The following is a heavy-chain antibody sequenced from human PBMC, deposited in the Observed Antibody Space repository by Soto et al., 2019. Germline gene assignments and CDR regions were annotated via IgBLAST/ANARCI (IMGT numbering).Heavy chain of an antibody. CDR2: IYDSGST. D-gene: IGHD5-12*01. V-gene: IGHV4-39*02. CDR3: AREGGYSGYDRLPPAGYYYYYYMDV. J-gene: IGHJ6*03. Sequence: PSETLSLTCTVSGGSFSSGTFYWAWIRQPPGKALEWIGSIYDSGSTYYSPSLESRVTMTTDTSTSTAYMELRSLRSDDTAVYYCAREGGYSGYDRLPPAGYYYYYYMDVWGKGTTVTVSS. CDR1: GGSFSSGTFY.